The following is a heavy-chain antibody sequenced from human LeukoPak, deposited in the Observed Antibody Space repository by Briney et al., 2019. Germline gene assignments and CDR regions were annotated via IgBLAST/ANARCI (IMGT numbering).Heavy chain of an antibody. CDR3: ARAPPDSDSRYPRGFDY. V-gene: IGHV4-4*02. Sequence: SETLSLTCAVSSGSISSSNWWSWVRQPPGKGLEWIGEIYHSGSTNYNPSLKSRVTISVDKSKNQFSLKLSSVTAADTAVYYCARAPPDSDSRYPRGFDYWGQGTLVTVSS. D-gene: IGHD6-13*01. CDR2: IYHSGST. CDR1: SGSISSSNW. J-gene: IGHJ4*02.